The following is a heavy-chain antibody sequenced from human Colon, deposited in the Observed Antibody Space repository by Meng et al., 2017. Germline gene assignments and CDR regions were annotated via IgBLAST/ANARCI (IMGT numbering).Heavy chain of an antibody. CDR1: GSSISSSSYY. Sequence: SETLSLTCTVSGSSISSSSYYWGWIRQPPGKGLEWIGSIYYSGSTYYNPSLKSRVTISVDTSKNQFSLKLSSVTAADTAVYYCARVRRGYSYGLHYWGQGTLVTVSS. CDR3: ARVRRGYSYGLHY. CDR2: IYYSGST. J-gene: IGHJ4*02. D-gene: IGHD5-18*01. V-gene: IGHV4-39*07.